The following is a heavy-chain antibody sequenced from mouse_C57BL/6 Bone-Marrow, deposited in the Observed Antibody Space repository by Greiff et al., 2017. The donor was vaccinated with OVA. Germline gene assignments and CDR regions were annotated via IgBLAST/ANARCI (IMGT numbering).Heavy chain of an antibody. CDR3: ASDGYYEAY. V-gene: IGHV7-3*01. D-gene: IGHD2-3*01. J-gene: IGHJ3*01. CDR2: IRNKANGYTT. CDR1: AFTFTDYY. Sequence: EVKLVESGGGLVQPGGSLSLSCAASAFTFTDYYMSWVRQPPGKALEWLGFIRNKANGYTTEYSASVKGRFTISRDNSQSILYLQMNALRAEDSATYYCASDGYYEAYWGQGTLVTVSA.